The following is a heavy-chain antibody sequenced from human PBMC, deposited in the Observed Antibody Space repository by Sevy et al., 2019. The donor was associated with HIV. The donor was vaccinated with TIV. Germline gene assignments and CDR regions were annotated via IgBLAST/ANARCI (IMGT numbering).Heavy chain of an antibody. J-gene: IGHJ4*02. CDR1: GFTFNYHF. CDR3: VRGDYYGSLYYCDY. V-gene: IGHV3-21*05. CDR2: ISSASSYI. D-gene: IGHD3-10*01. Sequence: GGSLRLSCAASGFTFNYHFMNWVRQVPGKGLEWASYISSASSYINCSDSVKGRFTISRDNAKNLVFLEMNNLRPEDTAVYVWVRGDYYGSLYYCDYWRQGTMVTVSS.